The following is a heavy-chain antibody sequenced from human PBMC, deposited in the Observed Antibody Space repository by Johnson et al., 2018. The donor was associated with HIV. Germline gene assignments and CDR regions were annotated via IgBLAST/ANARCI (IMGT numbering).Heavy chain of an antibody. CDR3: TTIWTTLGYCSGGSCDDAFDI. V-gene: IGHV3-15*01. Sequence: VQLVVTGGGLVKPGGSLRLSCAASGFTFSNAWMSWVRQAPGKGLEWVGRIKSKTDGGTTDYAAPVKGRFTISRDDSKNTLYLQMNSLKTEDTAVYYCTTIWTTLGYCSGGSCDDAFDIWGQGTMVT. CDR2: IKSKTDGGTT. CDR1: GFTFSNAW. D-gene: IGHD2-15*01. J-gene: IGHJ3*02.